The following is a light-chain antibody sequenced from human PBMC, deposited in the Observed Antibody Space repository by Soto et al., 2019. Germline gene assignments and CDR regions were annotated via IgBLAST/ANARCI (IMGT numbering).Light chain of an antibody. V-gene: IGLV2-14*01. Sequence: QSVLTQSASVSGSPGQSITISCTGTSSDIGGYNYVSWYQQHPDKAPELMIFEVSNRPSGVSNRFSGSKSGNTASLTISGLLPEDEADYYCSSYTTSSTVAFGGGTQLTVL. CDR2: EVS. J-gene: IGLJ2*01. CDR3: SSYTTSSTVA. CDR1: SSDIGGYNY.